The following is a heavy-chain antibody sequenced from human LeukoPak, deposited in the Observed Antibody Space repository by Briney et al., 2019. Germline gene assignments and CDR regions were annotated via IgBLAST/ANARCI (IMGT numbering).Heavy chain of an antibody. CDR2: IYPGDSDT. CDR3: VRHETGTTDYYYYSVDV. V-gene: IGHV5-51*01. Sequence: GDFLKISCKASGYSFTDYWIGWVRQMPGKGLEWMGIIYPGDSDTRYSPSFHGQVGISADKSISTAYLQWNSLKASDTAMYYCVRHETGTTDYYYYSVDVWGKGTTVIVSS. CDR1: GYSFTDYW. J-gene: IGHJ6*04. D-gene: IGHD1-1*01.